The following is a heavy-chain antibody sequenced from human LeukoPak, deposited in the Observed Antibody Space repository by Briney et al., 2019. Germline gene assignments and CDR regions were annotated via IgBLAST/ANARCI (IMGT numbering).Heavy chain of an antibody. Sequence: GASVKVSCKASGYTFTSYGISWVRQAPGQGLEWMGRIIPILGIANYAQKFQGRVTITADKSTSTAYMELSSLRSEDTAVYYCARADHYYDSSGYYYQRALTFDYWGQGTLVTVSS. CDR1: GYTFTSYG. CDR3: ARADHYYDSSGYYYQRALTFDY. J-gene: IGHJ4*02. V-gene: IGHV1-69*04. D-gene: IGHD3-22*01. CDR2: IIPILGIA.